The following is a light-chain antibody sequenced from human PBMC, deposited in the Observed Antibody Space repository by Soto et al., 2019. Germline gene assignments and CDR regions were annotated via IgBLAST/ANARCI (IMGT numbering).Light chain of an antibody. J-gene: IGKJ1*01. V-gene: IGKV1-5*01. Sequence: DIQLTQSPSILSASVRDRVTITCRASQSMSQWLAWYQQKPGRAPKLLIYDVSILESGVPARFSGSGSGTEFTLTISSLQPEDSAVYYCQQYNGYSWTFGQGTKIEVK. CDR2: DVS. CDR1: QSMSQW. CDR3: QQYNGYSWT.